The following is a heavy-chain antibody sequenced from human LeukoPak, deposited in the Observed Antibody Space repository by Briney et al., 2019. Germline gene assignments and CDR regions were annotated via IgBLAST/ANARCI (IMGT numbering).Heavy chain of an antibody. J-gene: IGHJ4*02. CDR3: AIGITGYYAGTDY. CDR1: GGTFSSHG. D-gene: IGHD3-9*01. V-gene: IGHV1-69*05. Sequence: SVKVSCKASGGTFSSHGISWVRQAPGQGLEWMGGITPIFGTANYPQKFQGRVAITTDETTSTAYMEVSSLRSEDTAVYYCAIGITGYYAGTDYWGQGTLVTVSS. CDR2: ITPIFGTA.